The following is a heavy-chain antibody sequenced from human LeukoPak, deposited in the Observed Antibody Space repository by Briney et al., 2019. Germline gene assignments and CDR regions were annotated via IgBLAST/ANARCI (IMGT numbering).Heavy chain of an antibody. Sequence: GGSLRLSCAASGFTLRSYGMNWVRQAPGRGLEWVSSITNDGRAIYYADSVKGRFTISRDDAKNSLYLQMNSLRADDTAVYYCARDIRPPPERYFDLWGRGTLVTVSS. CDR3: ARDIRPPPERYFDL. J-gene: IGHJ2*01. CDR1: GFTLRSYG. V-gene: IGHV3-48*03. CDR2: ITNDGRAI. D-gene: IGHD1-14*01.